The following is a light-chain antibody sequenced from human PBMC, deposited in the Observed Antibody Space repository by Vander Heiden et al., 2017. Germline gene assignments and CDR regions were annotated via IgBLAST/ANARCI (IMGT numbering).Light chain of an antibody. V-gene: IGLV8-61*01. J-gene: IGLJ2*01. CDR1: SGSVSTSYY. CDR2: STN. Sequence: QTVVTQEPSFSVSPGGTVTLTCGLSSGSVSTSYYPSWYQPTPGQAPRTLIYSTNSRSSGVPDRFSGSILGNKAALTITGAQADDESDYYCVLYMGSGMWGFGGGTKLTVL. CDR3: VLYMGSGMWG.